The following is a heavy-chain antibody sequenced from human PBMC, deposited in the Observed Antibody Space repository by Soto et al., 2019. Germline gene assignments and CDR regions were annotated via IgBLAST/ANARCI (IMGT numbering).Heavy chain of an antibody. V-gene: IGHV5-10-1*01. D-gene: IGHD2-15*01. CDR2: IDPSDSYT. CDR3: ARLDSPRIFLVK. CDR1: GYSFTSYW. Sequence: SLKISCKGSGYSFTSYWISWVRQMPGKGLEWMGRIDPSDSYTNYSPSFQGHVTISADKSISTAYLQWSSLKASDTAMYYCARLDSPRIFLVKWGQGTLVTVSS. J-gene: IGHJ4*02.